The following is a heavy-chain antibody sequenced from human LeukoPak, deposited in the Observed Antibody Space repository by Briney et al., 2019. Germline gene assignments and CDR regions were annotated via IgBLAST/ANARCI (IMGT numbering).Heavy chain of an antibody. CDR2: IYPGDSDT. CDR3: ASSPGGSGSSNWFDP. Sequence: GESLKISCKGSGYSFTTYWIAWVRQMPGKGLEWMGIIYPGDSDTRYSPSFQGQVTISADKSISTAYLQWSSLKASDTAMYYCASSPGGSGSSNWFDPWGQGTLVTVSS. CDR1: GYSFTTYW. V-gene: IGHV5-51*01. D-gene: IGHD3-10*01. J-gene: IGHJ5*02.